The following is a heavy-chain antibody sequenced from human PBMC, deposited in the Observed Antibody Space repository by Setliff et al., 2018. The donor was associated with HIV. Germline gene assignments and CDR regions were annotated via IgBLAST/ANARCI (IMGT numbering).Heavy chain of an antibody. CDR1: GYSFTSFW. CDR3: ARVPSQRVESSGWYIWFDP. D-gene: IGHD6-19*01. J-gene: IGHJ5*02. Sequence: GESLKISCKGSGYSFTSFWIGWVRQMPGKGLEWMGLIDPGDSDTRYSPSFQGQVTISADKSLNTAYLQWSSLKASDTAMYYCARVPSQRVESSGWYIWFDPWGQGTLVTVSS. CDR2: IDPGDSDT. V-gene: IGHV5-51*01.